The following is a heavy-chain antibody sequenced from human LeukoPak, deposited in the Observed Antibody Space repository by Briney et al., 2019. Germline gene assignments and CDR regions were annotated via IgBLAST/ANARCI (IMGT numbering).Heavy chain of an antibody. CDR2: IYYSGST. D-gene: IGHD3-16*01. V-gene: IGHV4-59*01. Sequence: SETLSLTCTASGGSISSYYWSWIRQPPGKGLEWIGYIYYSGSTNYNPSLKSRVTISVDTSKNQFSLKLSSVTAADTAVYYCARDRGGSDPRFAFDIWGQGTMVTVSS. J-gene: IGHJ3*02. CDR3: ARDRGGSDPRFAFDI. CDR1: GGSISSYY.